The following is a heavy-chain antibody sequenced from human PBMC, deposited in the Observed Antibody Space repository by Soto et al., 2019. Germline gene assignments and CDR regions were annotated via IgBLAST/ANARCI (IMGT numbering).Heavy chain of an antibody. CDR3: KGGDF. V-gene: IGHV4-34*01. J-gene: IGHJ4*02. CDR1: GGSFRGYF. Sequence: QLQLQQWGAGLLKPSETLSLTCAVSGGSFRGYFWSWIRQSPDKGLEWIGEINDSGSTYYNPSFKSRLTISVDTSNIQISLRLTAVTAADSAVYYCKGGDFWGQGTRVTVSS. D-gene: IGHD3-16*01. CDR2: INDSGST.